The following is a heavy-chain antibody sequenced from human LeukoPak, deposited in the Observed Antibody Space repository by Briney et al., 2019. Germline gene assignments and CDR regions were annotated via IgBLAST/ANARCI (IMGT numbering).Heavy chain of an antibody. CDR2: FDPEDGET. J-gene: IGHJ3*02. CDR3: ANAPEGYAFDI. D-gene: IGHD1-1*01. Sequence: ASVKVSCKVSGYTLTELSMHWVRQAPGKGLEWMGGFDPEDGETIYAQKFQGRVTMTRDTSTSTVYMELSSLRSEDTAVYYCANAPEGYAFDIWGQGTMVTVSS. CDR1: GYTLTELS. V-gene: IGHV1-24*01.